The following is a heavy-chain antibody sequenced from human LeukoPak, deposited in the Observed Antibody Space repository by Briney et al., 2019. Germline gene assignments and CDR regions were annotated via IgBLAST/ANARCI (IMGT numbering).Heavy chain of an antibody. CDR3: ARGDYDIFDY. CDR2: IYYSGST. CDR1: GGSISSYY. Sequence: SETLSLTCTVSGGSISSYYWSRIRQPPGKGLEWIGYIYYSGSTNYNPSLKSRVTISVDTSKNQFSLKLSSVTAADTAVYYCARGDYDIFDYWGQGTLVTVSS. V-gene: IGHV4-59*01. J-gene: IGHJ4*02. D-gene: IGHD3-22*01.